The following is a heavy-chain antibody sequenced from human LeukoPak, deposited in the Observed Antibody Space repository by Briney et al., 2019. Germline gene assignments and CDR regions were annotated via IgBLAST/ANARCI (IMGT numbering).Heavy chain of an antibody. CDR2: IYTSGST. CDR1: GGSISSYY. CDR3: PRGGDGSGYYSYYFDY. D-gene: IGHD3-22*01. J-gene: IGHJ4*02. Sequence: SETLSLTCTVSGGSISSYYWSWIRQPAGKGLEWIGRIYTSGSTNYNPSLKSRVTMSVDTSKNQFSLKLSSVTAADTAVYYCPRGGDGSGYYSYYFDYWGQGTLVTVSS. V-gene: IGHV4-4*07.